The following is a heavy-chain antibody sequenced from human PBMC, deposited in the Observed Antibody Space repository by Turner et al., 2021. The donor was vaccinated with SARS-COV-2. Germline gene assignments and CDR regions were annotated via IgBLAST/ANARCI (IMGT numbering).Heavy chain of an antibody. CDR2: IYYSVIT. Sequence: QLQLQESGPGVVTPSESRSSTCAVAGGSISSSTYYCGWIRQPPGTGLEWIGNIYYSVITYYSRFTKSRVTISVDTSKNQFSLKLSSVTAADSAVYSCARLLDTAMDYYGMDVWGQGTTVTVSS. J-gene: IGHJ6*02. CDR1: GGSISSSTYY. V-gene: IGHV4-39*01. D-gene: IGHD5-18*01. CDR3: ARLLDTAMDYYGMDV.